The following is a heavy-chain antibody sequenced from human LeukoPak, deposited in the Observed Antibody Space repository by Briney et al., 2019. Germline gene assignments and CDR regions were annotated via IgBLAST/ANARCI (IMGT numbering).Heavy chain of an antibody. CDR3: ARLLGNYYDILTGYYLFDP. D-gene: IGHD3-9*01. J-gene: IGHJ5*02. CDR2: IYPGDSDT. V-gene: IGHV5-51*01. Sequence: GESLQISCKGSGYSFTSYWIGWVRQMPGKGLEWMGIIYPGDSDTRYSPSFQGQVTISADKSISTAYLQWSSLKASDTAMYYCARLLGNYYDILTGYYLFDPWGQGTLVTVSS. CDR1: GYSFTSYW.